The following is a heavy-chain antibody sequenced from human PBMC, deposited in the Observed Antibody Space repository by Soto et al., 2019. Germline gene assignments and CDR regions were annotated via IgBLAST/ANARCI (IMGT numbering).Heavy chain of an antibody. V-gene: IGHV3-7*01. D-gene: IGHD1-7*01. J-gene: IGHJ4*01. CDR2: IKQDGSEK. CDR1: GFTFSSYW. Sequence: GGSLRLSCAASGFTFSSYWMSWVRQAPGKGLEWVANIKQDGSEKYYVDSVKGRFTISRDNAKNTLYLQMSSLRVEDTAVYYRARDNWNSYRGQGTLVTVSS. CDR3: ARDNWNSY.